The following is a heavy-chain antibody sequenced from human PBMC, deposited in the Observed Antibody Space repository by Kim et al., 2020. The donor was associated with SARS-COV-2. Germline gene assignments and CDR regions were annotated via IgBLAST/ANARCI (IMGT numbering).Heavy chain of an antibody. CDR3: VRSLSNSYSSDSYPYYFDY. V-gene: IGHV1-3*01. CDR1: GYIFTTYA. J-gene: IGHJ4*02. D-gene: IGHD6-25*01. CDR2: LTAVHGDT. Sequence: ASVKVSCKASGYIFTTYAMHWVRQAPGQRLEWMGWLTAVHGDTKYSQKFQGRVTFTRDTSATTAYMELRSLRSEDTAVYYCVRSLSNSYSSDSYPYYFDYWGQGTQVTVSS.